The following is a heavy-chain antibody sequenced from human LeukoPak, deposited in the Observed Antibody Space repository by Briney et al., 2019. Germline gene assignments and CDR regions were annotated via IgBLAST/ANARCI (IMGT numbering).Heavy chain of an antibody. Sequence: SETLSPTCTVSGGSISSYYWSWIRQPPGKGLEWIGYIYYSGSTNYNPSLKSRVTISVDTSKNQFSLKLTSVTAADTAVYYCARTTEGGYTYGYFYYYYMDVWGKGTTVTVSS. CDR2: IYYSGST. J-gene: IGHJ6*03. CDR1: GGSISSYY. V-gene: IGHV4-59*01. CDR3: ARTTEGGYTYGYFYYYYMDV. D-gene: IGHD5-18*01.